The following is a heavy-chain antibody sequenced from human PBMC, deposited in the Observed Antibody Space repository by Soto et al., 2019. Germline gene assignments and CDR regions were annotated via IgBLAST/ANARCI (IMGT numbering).Heavy chain of an antibody. V-gene: IGHV3-23*01. D-gene: IGHD4-17*01. CDR1: GFTFSRDG. Sequence: PRLSCAASGFTFSRDGMSWVRQAPGKELEWVTLITDNGGSTYYADSVKVRFTIYRDNTKNTIFLQMNSLRAEDTAVYYCAKERATTTAFDYWGQGALVTVSS. CDR3: AKERATTTAFDY. J-gene: IGHJ4*02. CDR2: ITDNGGST.